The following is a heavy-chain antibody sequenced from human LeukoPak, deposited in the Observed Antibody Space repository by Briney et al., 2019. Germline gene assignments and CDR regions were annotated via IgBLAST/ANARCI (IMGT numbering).Heavy chain of an antibody. CDR1: GYSFTSYW. V-gene: IGHV5-51*01. Sequence: GESLKISCKGSGYSFTSYWIGWVRQMPGKGLERMGIIYPGDSDTRYSPSFQGQVTISADKSISTAYLQWSSLKASDTAMYYCARHKGSGSYPYYYYMDVWGKGTTVTISS. CDR3: ARHKGSGSYPYYYYMDV. J-gene: IGHJ6*03. D-gene: IGHD1-26*01. CDR2: IYPGDSDT.